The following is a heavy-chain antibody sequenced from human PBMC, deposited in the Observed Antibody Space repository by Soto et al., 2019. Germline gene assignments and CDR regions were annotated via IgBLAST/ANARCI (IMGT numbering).Heavy chain of an antibody. Sequence: EVQLVESGGGLVQPGGSLRLSCAASGFTSSNYWMHWVRQAPGKGLVWVSRIKSDGSSTSYADSVKGRFTISRDNAKNTLDLQMHGLRAEDMAVYYCARSVRSGSFPYYYAMDVWGQGTTVTVSS. CDR1: GFTSSNYW. V-gene: IGHV3-74*01. D-gene: IGHD3-10*01. CDR3: ARSVRSGSFPYYYAMDV. J-gene: IGHJ6*02. CDR2: IKSDGSST.